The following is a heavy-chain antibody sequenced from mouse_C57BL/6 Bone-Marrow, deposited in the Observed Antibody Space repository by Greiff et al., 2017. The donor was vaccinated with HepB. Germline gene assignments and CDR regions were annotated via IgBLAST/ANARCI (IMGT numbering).Heavy chain of an antibody. CDR1: GYTFTSYW. J-gene: IGHJ1*03. CDR2: IYPGSGSI. Sequence: QVQLQQPGAELVKPGASVKMSCKASGYTFTSYWITWVKQTPGQGLEWIGDIYPGSGSINYNEKFKSKATLTVDTSSSTAYMQLSSLTSEDSAVYYCARDGYFLYWYFDVWGTGTTVTVSS. D-gene: IGHD2-3*01. V-gene: IGHV1-55*01. CDR3: ARDGYFLYWYFDV.